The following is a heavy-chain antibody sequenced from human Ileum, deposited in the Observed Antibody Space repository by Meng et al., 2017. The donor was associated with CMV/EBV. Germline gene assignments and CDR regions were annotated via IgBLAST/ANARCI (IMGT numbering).Heavy chain of an antibody. V-gene: IGHV3-30-3*01. Sequence: GGSLRLSCAASGFTFSSYAMHWVRQAPGKGLEWVAVISYDGSNKYYADSVKGRFTISRDNSKNTLYLQMNSLRAEDTAVYYCARDQGGYCSGGSCYSGWFDPWGQGTRVTCSS. D-gene: IGHD2-15*01. CDR3: ARDQGGYCSGGSCYSGWFDP. J-gene: IGHJ5*02. CDR2: ISYDGSNK. CDR1: GFTFSSYA.